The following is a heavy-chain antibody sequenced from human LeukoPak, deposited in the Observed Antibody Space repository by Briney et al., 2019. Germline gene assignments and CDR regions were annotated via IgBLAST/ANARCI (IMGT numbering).Heavy chain of an antibody. CDR1: GGTFGGYT. D-gene: IGHD1-1*01. Sequence: GASVKVSCKASGGTFGGYTITWVRQAPGQGLEWMGNIIPIFGTADYAQKFQGRVTITTDKSTSTAYMALSSLRSEDTAVYYCARDGTGTIVDYWGQGTLVTVSS. CDR2: IIPIFGTA. V-gene: IGHV1-69*08. J-gene: IGHJ4*02. CDR3: ARDGTGTIVDY.